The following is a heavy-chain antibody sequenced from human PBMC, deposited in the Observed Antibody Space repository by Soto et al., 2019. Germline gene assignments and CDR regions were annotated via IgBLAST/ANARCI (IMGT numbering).Heavy chain of an antibody. V-gene: IGHV3-7*03. CDR2: MKQDGSGK. J-gene: IGHJ4*02. CDR1: GFTFSSYW. CDR3: AREHSSGRGSFDY. Sequence: EVQLVESGGGLVQPGGSLRLCCAASGFTFSSYWMRWVRQAPGKGLGWVANMKQDGSGKYYVDAVKGRFTLSRDNAKNSLYLQRISLRAEDTAVYYCAREHSSGRGSFDYWGQGTLVTVSS. D-gene: IGHD6-19*01.